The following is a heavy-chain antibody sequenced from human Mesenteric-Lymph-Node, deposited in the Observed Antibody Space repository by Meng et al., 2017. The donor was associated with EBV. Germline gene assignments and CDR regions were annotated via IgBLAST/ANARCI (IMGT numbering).Heavy chain of an antibody. CDR3: ARGKTVGRSPWFDP. CDR1: GGSFSGYY. D-gene: IGHD4-11*01. J-gene: IGHJ5*02. V-gene: IGHV4-34*01. CDR2: SNQSGST. Sequence: QVHLQQWGAGLLKPSETLPLTCAVYGGSFSGYYWTWIRQSPGKGLEWIGESNQSGSTSYNPSLKSRVTISVDTSQNQFSLKLSSVTAADTAVYYCARGKTVGRSPWFDPWGQGTLVTVSS.